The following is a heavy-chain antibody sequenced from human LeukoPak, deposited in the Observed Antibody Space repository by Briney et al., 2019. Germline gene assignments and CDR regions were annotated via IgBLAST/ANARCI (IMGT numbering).Heavy chain of an antibody. Sequence: GGSLRLSCAASGFTFSSHAMSWVRQAPGKGMVWVSAISATGSSLYYADSVKGRFTISRDSSQNTLFLQMNSLRAEDTAVYYCAKVRDVYGQFDYWGQGALVTVSS. V-gene: IGHV3-23*01. CDR3: AKVRDVYGQFDY. CDR2: ISATGSSL. J-gene: IGHJ4*02. CDR1: GFTFSSHA. D-gene: IGHD5/OR15-5a*01.